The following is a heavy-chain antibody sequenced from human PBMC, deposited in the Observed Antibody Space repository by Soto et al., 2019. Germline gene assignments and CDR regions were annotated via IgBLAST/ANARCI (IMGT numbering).Heavy chain of an antibody. D-gene: IGHD3-22*01. CDR1: GYSFTSYW. CDR3: AGQYDSSGYTYGMDV. V-gene: IGHV5-51*01. CDR2: IYPGDSDT. J-gene: IGHJ6*02. Sequence: PGESLKISCKGSGYSFTSYWIGWVRQMPGKGLEWMGIIYPGDSDTRYSPSFQGQVTISADKSISTAYLQWSSLKASDTAMYYWAGQYDSSGYTYGMDVWGQGTTVTVSS.